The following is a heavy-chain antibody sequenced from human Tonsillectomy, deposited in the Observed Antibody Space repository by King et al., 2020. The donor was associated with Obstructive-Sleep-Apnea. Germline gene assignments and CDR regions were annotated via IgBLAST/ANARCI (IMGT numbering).Heavy chain of an antibody. CDR2: IYYSGST. CDR3: ARVRGNYLTLFDY. J-gene: IGHJ4*02. CDR1: GGSISSSSYY. V-gene: IGHV4-39*07. Sequence: QLQESGPGLVKPSETLSLTCTVSGGSISSSSYYWGWIRQPPGKGLEWIGSIYYSGSTYYNPSLKSRVTISGDTSKNQFSLKLSPVTAADTAVYYCARVRGNYLTLFDYWGQGTLVTVSS. D-gene: IGHD1-7*01.